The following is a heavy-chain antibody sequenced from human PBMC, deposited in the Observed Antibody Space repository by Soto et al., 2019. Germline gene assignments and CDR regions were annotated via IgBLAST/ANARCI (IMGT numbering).Heavy chain of an antibody. CDR2: INHSGST. CDR3: ARGRSNWFDP. V-gene: IGHV4-34*01. CDR1: GGSFSGYY. J-gene: IGHJ5*02. Sequence: SETLSLTCAVYGGSFSGYYWSWIRQPPGKGLEWIGEINHSGSTNYNPSLKSRVTISVDTSKNQFSLKLSSVTAADTAVYYCARGRSNWFDPWGQGTLVT.